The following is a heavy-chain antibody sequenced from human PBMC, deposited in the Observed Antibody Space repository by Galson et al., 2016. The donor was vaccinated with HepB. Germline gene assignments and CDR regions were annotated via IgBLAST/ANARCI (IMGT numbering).Heavy chain of an antibody. CDR1: GFSLSTSGVG. CDR2: IYWDDTK. V-gene: IGHV2-5*02. J-gene: IGHJ4*01. D-gene: IGHD3-22*01. Sequence: PALVKPTQTLTLTCTFSGFSLSTSGVGVGWIRQPPGKAPEWLAHIYWDDTKRYRPSLKSRLTITKGASGRQVVLTPTNMDPLDTVTYYCAHGSGYYLNFDYWGHGTLVTVSS. CDR3: AHGSGYYLNFDY.